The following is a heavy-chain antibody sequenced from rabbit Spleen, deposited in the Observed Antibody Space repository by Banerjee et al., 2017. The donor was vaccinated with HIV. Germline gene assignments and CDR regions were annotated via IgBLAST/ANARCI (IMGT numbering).Heavy chain of an antibody. Sequence: VESGGGLVQPGASLTLTCTASGFSFSSSYDMCWVRQAPGKGLEWIACIYTGNDKTYYASWAKGRFTISKTSSTTVTLRMTSLTVADTATYFCARDAGSGDYIDVYFDLWGPGTLVTVS. V-gene: IGHV1S40*01. CDR1: GFSFSSSYD. CDR3: ARDAGSGDYIDVYFDL. J-gene: IGHJ4*01. CDR2: IYTGNDKT. D-gene: IGHD8-1*01.